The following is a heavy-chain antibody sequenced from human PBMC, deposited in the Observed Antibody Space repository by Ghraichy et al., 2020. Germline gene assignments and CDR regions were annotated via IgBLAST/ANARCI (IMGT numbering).Heavy chain of an antibody. CDR1: GYTFTGYY. V-gene: IGHV1-2*04. CDR3: ARDSSRDGYREDYMDV. J-gene: IGHJ6*02. CDR2: INPNSGGT. Sequence: ASVKVSCKASGYTFTGYYMHWVRQAPGQGLEWMGWINPNSGGTNYAQKFQGWVTMTRDTSISTAYMELSRLRSDDTAVYYCARDSSRDGYREDYMDVWGQGTTVTVSS. D-gene: IGHD5-24*01.